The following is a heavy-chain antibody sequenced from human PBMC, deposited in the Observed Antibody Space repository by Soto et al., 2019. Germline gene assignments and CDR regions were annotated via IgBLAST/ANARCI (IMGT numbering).Heavy chain of an antibody. CDR3: VKDDGGNPSTEPH. J-gene: IGHJ4*02. Sequence: EVQLQESGGGLVQPGGSLRLSCAASGITIRNYPMSWVRQAPGKGLDWVSGISGSGDRTYYADSAKGRFTISKDFSKNSLSQQLDSLRVEDTAVYFCVKDDGGNPSTEPHWGQGTLVTVSS. V-gene: IGHV3-23*01. D-gene: IGHD2-15*01. CDR2: ISGSGDRT. CDR1: GITIRNYP.